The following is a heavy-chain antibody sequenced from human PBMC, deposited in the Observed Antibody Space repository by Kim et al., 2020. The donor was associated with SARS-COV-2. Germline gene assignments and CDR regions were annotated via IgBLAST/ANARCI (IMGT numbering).Heavy chain of an antibody. V-gene: IGHV3-21*01. CDR2: ISSSSSYI. J-gene: IGHJ6*02. CDR1: GFTFSSYS. Sequence: GGSLRLSCAASGFTFSSYSMNWVRQAPGKGLEWVSSISSSSSYIYYADSVKGRFTISRDNAKNSLYLQMNSLRAEDTAVYYCARDTPRDPYYYGMDVWGQGTTVTVSS. CDR3: ARDTPRDPYYYGMDV.